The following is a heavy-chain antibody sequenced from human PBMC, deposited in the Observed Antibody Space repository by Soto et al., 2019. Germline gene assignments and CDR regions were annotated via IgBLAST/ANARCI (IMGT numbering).Heavy chain of an antibody. CDR1: GESCSGYY. CDR2: IHPSGST. Sequence: QAQLQQWGAGVLKPSETLSLTCAVYGESCSGYYCSWTRQPPGKGLVCIGEIHPSGSTYFNPSPPTPLTMSLGSFKIRFSLKLRSVTAADTVIYYWARGGNDSKVGRTWCQGTLVTVSS. D-gene: IGHD1-26*01. J-gene: IGHJ5*02. V-gene: IGHV4-34*02. CDR3: ARGGNDSKVGRT.